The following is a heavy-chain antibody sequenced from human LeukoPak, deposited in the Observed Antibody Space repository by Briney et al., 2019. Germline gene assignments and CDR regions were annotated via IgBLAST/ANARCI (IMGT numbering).Heavy chain of an antibody. CDR2: IIPILGIA. Sequence: GASVKVSCKASGGTFSSYTISWVRQAPGQGLEWMGRIIPILGIANYAQKFQGRVTITADKSTSTAYMELSSLRSEDTAMYYCAIEGSYYDFWSGLFDYWGQGTLVTVSS. J-gene: IGHJ4*02. CDR1: GGTFSSYT. D-gene: IGHD3-3*01. CDR3: AIEGSYYDFWSGLFDY. V-gene: IGHV1-69*02.